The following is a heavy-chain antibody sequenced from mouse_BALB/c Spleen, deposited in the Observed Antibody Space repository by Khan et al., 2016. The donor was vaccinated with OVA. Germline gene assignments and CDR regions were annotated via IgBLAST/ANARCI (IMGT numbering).Heavy chain of an antibody. V-gene: IGHV1S41*01. Sequence: DLVKPGASVKLSCKASGYTFTSYWINWIKQRPGQGLEWIGRISPGSGSTSYNEMFKGKATLTVDTSSSSPYIQLSSLSSEDSAVYFCARSSYCGGSLYAMYHWGQGSSVTFSS. CDR1: GYTFTSYW. CDR2: ISPGSGST. J-gene: IGHJ4*01. CDR3: ARSSYCGGSLYAMYH. D-gene: IGHD1-1*02.